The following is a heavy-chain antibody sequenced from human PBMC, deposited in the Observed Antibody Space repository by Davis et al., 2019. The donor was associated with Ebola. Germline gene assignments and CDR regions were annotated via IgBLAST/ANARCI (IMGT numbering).Heavy chain of an antibody. CDR3: ARRVGARSGFDY. Sequence: ASVKVSCKASGYTFTTFGISWVRQAPEQGLEWMGWMNPNSGNTGYAQKFQGRITMTRNISISTAYMELSSLRSEDTAVYYCARRVGARSGFDYWGQGSLVTVSS. V-gene: IGHV1-8*02. CDR2: MNPNSGNT. CDR1: GYTFTTFG. D-gene: IGHD1-26*01. J-gene: IGHJ4*02.